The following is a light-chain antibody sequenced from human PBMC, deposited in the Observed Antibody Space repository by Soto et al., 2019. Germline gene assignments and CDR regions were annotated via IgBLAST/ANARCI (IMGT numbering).Light chain of an antibody. Sequence: QSALTQPASVSGSPGQSITISCTGTSSDVGGYNYVSWYQQHPGKAPKLMIYDVTNRPSGVSNRFSGSKSGNTASLTISGLQAKDEADYYCNLYTGSHYVFGTVTKVTVL. CDR1: SSDVGGYNY. V-gene: IGLV2-14*03. CDR3: NLYTGSHYV. CDR2: DVT. J-gene: IGLJ1*01.